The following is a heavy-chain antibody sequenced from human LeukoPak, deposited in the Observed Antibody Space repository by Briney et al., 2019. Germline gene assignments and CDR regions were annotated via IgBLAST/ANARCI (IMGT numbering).Heavy chain of an antibody. D-gene: IGHD2-2*01. CDR3: ATDCSGNRCYSL. J-gene: IGHJ4*02. Sequence: PGGSLRLSCAVSGFSFNEYAMNWVRQAPGKGLEWVSFISGDGRSTYYADSVKGRFTISRDNSRNSLYQQMNSLRLGDTALYYCATDCSGNRCYSLWGPGTLVTVSS. V-gene: IGHV3-43*02. CDR2: ISGDGRST. CDR1: GFSFNEYA.